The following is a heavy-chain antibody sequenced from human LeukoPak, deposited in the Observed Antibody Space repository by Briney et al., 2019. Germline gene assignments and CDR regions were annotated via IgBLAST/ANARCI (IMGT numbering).Heavy chain of an antibody. Sequence: GGSLRLSCAASGFTFDDYGKSWVRQAPGKGLEWVSGINWNGGSTGYADSVKGRFTISRDNAKNSLYLQMNSLRAEDTALYYCARLMVRGVITSFDYWGQGTLVTVSS. CDR2: INWNGGST. D-gene: IGHD3-10*01. CDR1: GFTFDDYG. V-gene: IGHV3-20*04. CDR3: ARLMVRGVITSFDY. J-gene: IGHJ4*02.